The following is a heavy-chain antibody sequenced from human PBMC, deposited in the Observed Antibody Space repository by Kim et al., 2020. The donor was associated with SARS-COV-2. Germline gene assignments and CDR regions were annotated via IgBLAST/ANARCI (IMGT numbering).Heavy chain of an antibody. D-gene: IGHD6-13*01. Sequence: AQKFQGRVTITADESTSTAYMELSSLRSEDTAVYYCARGDSSSWYGVVGYWGQGTLVTVSS. V-gene: IGHV1-69*01. CDR3: ARGDSSSWYGVVGY. J-gene: IGHJ4*02.